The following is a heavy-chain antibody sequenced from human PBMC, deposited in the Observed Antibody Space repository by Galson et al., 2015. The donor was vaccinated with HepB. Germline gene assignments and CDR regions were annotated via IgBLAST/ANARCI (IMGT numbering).Heavy chain of an antibody. CDR1: GGTFSSYA. V-gene: IGHV1-69*13. Sequence: SVKVSCKASGGTFSSYAISWVRQAPGQGLEWMGGIIPIFGTANYAQKFQGRVTITADESTSTAYMELSSLRSEDTAVYYCARGGGYSGYDWGAFFYWGQGTLVTVSS. J-gene: IGHJ4*02. D-gene: IGHD5-12*01. CDR2: IIPIFGTA. CDR3: ARGGGYSGYDWGAFFY.